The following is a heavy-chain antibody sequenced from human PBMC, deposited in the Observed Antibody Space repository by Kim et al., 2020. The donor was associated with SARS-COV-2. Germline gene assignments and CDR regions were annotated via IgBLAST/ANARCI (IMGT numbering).Heavy chain of an antibody. J-gene: IGHJ4*02. D-gene: IGHD6-19*01. Sequence: ADSVKGRFTISGDNSKNTLYLRMNSLRAGDTAGYYCGKDPAVAGKRGYDWWGKGALVTVSS. V-gene: IGHV3-23*01. CDR3: GKDPAVAGKRGYDW.